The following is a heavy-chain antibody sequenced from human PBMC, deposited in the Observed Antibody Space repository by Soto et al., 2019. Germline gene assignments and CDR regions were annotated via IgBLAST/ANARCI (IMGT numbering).Heavy chain of an antibody. J-gene: IGHJ3*02. V-gene: IGHV1-46*03. CDR3: ARDQDIVLMVYATYVLDI. CDR2: INPSGGST. Sequence: ASVKVSCKASGYTFTSYYMHWVRQAPGQGLEWMGIINPSGGSTSYAQKFQGRVTMTRDTSTSTVYMELSSLRSEDTAVYYCARDQDIVLMVYATYVLDIWGQGTMVTVSS. CDR1: GYTFTSYY. D-gene: IGHD2-8*01.